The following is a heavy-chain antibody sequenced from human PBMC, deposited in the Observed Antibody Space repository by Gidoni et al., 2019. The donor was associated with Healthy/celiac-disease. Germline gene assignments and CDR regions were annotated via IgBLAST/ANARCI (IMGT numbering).Heavy chain of an antibody. J-gene: IGHJ6*02. D-gene: IGHD3-10*01. V-gene: IGHV3-15*07. Sequence: SNAWMNWVRQAPGKGLAWVGRIKSKTDGGTTDYAAPVKGRFTISRDDSKNTPYLQMNSLKTEDTAVYYCTTGLWFGEAVWGQGTTVTVSS. CDR2: IKSKTDGGTT. CDR3: TTGLWFGEAV. CDR1: SNAW.